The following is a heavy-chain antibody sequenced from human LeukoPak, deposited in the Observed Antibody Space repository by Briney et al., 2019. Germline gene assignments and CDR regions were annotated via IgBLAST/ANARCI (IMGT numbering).Heavy chain of an antibody. CDR3: TVRSSI. J-gene: IGHJ4*02. CDR1: GVTFSDVW. D-gene: IGHD3-3*02. Sequence: PGGSLRLSCVVSGVTFSDVWMSWVRQAPGKGLEWVGRIHTKNDGGVIDYAPPVQGRFTISGDDSKNTLFLEMNYLKTEDTAIYYCTVRSSIWGQGTLVTVSS. V-gene: IGHV3-15*01. CDR2: IHTKNDGGVI.